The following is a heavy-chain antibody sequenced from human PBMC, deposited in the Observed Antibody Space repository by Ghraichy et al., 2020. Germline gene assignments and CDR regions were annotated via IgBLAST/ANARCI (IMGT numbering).Heavy chain of an antibody. V-gene: IGHV4-34*01. CDR1: GGSFSGYY. Sequence: SQTLSLTCAVYGGSFSGYYWSWIRQPPGKGLEWIGEINHSGSTNYNPSLKSRVTISVDTSKNQFSLKLSSVTAADTAVYYCARWYPHFDYWGQGTLVTVSS. CDR3: ARWYPHFDY. J-gene: IGHJ4*02. CDR2: INHSGST. D-gene: IGHD2-15*01.